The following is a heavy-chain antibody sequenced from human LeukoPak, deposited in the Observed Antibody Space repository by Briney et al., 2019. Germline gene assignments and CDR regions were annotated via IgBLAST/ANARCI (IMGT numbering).Heavy chain of an antibody. D-gene: IGHD3-22*01. J-gene: IGHJ4*02. CDR2: IYTSGST. Sequence: SETLSLTCTVSGGSISSYYWSWIRQPAGKGLEWIGRIYTSGSTNYNPSLKSRVTMSVDTSKNQFSLKLISFTAADPAVYSCARSERQTSSGYYYFDYWGQGTLVTVSS. CDR1: GGSISSYY. CDR3: ARSERQTSSGYYYFDY. V-gene: IGHV4-4*07.